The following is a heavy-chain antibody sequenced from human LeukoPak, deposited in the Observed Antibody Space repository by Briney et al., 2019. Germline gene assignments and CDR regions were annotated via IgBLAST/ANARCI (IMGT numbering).Heavy chain of an antibody. Sequence: SETLSLTYTVSGGSISSYYWSWIRQPAGKGLEWIGRIYTSGSTNYNPSLKSRVTMSVDTSKNQFSLKLSSVTAADTAVYYCARDITQGYGHAFDIWGQGTMVTVSS. CDR3: ARDITQGYGHAFDI. D-gene: IGHD1-14*01. CDR2: IYTSGST. CDR1: GGSISSYY. J-gene: IGHJ3*02. V-gene: IGHV4-4*07.